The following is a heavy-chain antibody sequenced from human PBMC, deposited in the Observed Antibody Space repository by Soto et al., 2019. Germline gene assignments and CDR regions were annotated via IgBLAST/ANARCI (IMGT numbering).Heavy chain of an antibody. CDR1: GFTFSNAW. CDR3: TTCYDSSGYYSSYFDY. D-gene: IGHD3-22*01. Sequence: RLSCAASGFTFSNAWMSWVRQAPGKGLEWVGRIKSKTDGGTTDYAAPVKGRFTISRDDSKNTLYLQMNSLKTEDTAVYYCTTCYDSSGYYSSYFDYWGQGTLVTVSS. J-gene: IGHJ4*02. V-gene: IGHV3-15*01. CDR2: IKSKTDGGTT.